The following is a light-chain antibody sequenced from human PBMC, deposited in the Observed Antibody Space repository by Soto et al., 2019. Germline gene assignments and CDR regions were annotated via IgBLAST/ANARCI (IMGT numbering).Light chain of an antibody. CDR3: QQYETFPLT. V-gene: IGKV1-5*03. Sequence: DIQMTQSPSTLSASVGDRVTIACRASQIISTWLAWYQQKPGQAPKLLIDKASILESGVPSRFSGSGTATEFTLTISSLQPEDFASYYCQQYETFPLTFGGGTKVEIK. J-gene: IGKJ4*01. CDR2: KAS. CDR1: QIISTW.